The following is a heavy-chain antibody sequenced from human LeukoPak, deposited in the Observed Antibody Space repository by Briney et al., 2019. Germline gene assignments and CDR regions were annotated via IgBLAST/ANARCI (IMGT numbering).Heavy chain of an antibody. V-gene: IGHV1-2*02. D-gene: IGHD3-16*01. CDR2: INSNSGGA. CDR1: GYIFSSHG. Sequence: ASVKVSCKASGYIFSSHGISWVRQAPGQGLEYMGWINSNSGGANYAQKFHGRVTMTRHTSISTVYMELSGLTSDDTAVYYCARDLGGNALDIWGQGTVVTVSS. CDR3: ARDLGGNALDI. J-gene: IGHJ3*02.